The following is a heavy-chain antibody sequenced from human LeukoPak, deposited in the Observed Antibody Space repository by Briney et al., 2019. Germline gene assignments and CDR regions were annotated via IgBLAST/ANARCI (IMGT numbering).Heavy chain of an antibody. D-gene: IGHD3-22*01. CDR1: GGSISSGDYH. V-gene: IGHV4-61*08. J-gene: IGHJ4*02. Sequence: SQTLSLTCTVSGGSISSGDYHWSWIRQPPGKGLEWIGYIYYSGNTNYNPSLKSRVTISVDTSKNQFSLKLSSVTAADTAVYYCASYSYYYDSSGYFDYWGQGTLVTVSS. CDR2: IYYSGNT. CDR3: ASYSYYYDSSGYFDY.